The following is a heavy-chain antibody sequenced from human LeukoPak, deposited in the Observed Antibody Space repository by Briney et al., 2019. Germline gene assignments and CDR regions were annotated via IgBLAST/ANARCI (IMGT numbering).Heavy chain of an antibody. CDR1: GLTFSSYE. Sequence: GGSLRLSCAASGLTFSSYEMNWVRQAPGKGLEWVSYIDSSGSTIHYADSVKGRFTISRDNAKNSLYLQMNSLRAEDMALYYCAKDRSPLTPRGMDVWGQGTTVTISS. J-gene: IGHJ6*02. CDR3: AKDRSPLTPRGMDV. CDR2: IDSSGSTI. D-gene: IGHD2-15*01. V-gene: IGHV3-48*03.